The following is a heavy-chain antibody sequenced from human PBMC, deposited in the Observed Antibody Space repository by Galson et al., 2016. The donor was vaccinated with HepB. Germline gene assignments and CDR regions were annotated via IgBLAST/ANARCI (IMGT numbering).Heavy chain of an antibody. Sequence: SGAEVKKPGESLKISCQGSGYSFAKYWIVWVRQMPGKGLEWMGIIYPGDSDTTYSPSLQGQVTISADKPISTAYLQWSSLKASDTAMYYCARQVGATHDHWGQGTLVTVSS. V-gene: IGHV5-51*01. CDR2: IYPGDSDT. CDR1: GYSFAKYW. J-gene: IGHJ4*02. D-gene: IGHD1-26*01. CDR3: ARQVGATHDH.